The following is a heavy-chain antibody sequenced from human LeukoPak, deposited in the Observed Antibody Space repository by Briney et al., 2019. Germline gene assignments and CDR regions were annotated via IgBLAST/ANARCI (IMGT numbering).Heavy chain of an antibody. J-gene: IGHJ4*02. D-gene: IGHD2-2*01. CDR2: ISSNGGST. V-gene: IGHV3-64*01. CDR1: GFIFSNYG. Sequence: GGSLRLSCAASGFIFSNYGMHWVRQAPGKGLEYVSAISSNGGSTDYANSVKGRFTISRDNSKNTLYLQMGSLRAEDMAVYYCASASTYCSSTGCPSGNYWGQGTLVTVSS. CDR3: ASASTYCSSTGCPSGNY.